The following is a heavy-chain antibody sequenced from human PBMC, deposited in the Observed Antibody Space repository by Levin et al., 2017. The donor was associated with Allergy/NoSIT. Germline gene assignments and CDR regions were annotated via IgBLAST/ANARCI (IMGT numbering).Heavy chain of an antibody. CDR1: GFTFSSYW. CDR2: IKQDGSEK. CDR3: ARDHSSGWHGPAVGAFDS. D-gene: IGHD6-19*01. V-gene: IGHV3-7*01. Sequence: SGGSLRLSCAASGFTFSSYWMSWVRQAPGKGLEWVANIKQDGSEKYYVDSVKGRFTISRDNAKNSLYLQMNSLRAEDTAVYYCARDHSSGWHGPAVGAFDSWGQGTMVTVSS. J-gene: IGHJ3*02.